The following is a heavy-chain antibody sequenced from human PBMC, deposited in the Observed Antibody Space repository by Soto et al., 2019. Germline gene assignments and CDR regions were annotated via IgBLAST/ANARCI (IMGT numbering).Heavy chain of an antibody. V-gene: IGHV1-69*06. D-gene: IGHD3-22*01. CDR2: IIPIFGTA. J-gene: IGHJ4*02. CDR1: GGTFSSYA. Sequence: ASVKVSCKASGGTFSSYAISWVRQAPGQGLEWMGGIIPIFGTASYAQKFQGRVTITADKSTSTAYMELSSLRSEDTAVYYCARAVVTYYYDSSGYLFDYWGQGTLVTVSS. CDR3: ARAVVTYYYDSSGYLFDY.